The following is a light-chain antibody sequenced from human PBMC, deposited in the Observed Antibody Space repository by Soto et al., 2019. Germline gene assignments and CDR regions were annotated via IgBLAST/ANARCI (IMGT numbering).Light chain of an antibody. CDR1: SSDVGGYNY. V-gene: IGLV2-14*01. CDR2: EVR. CDR3: TSYTSSSTPV. J-gene: IGLJ1*01. Sequence: QSALTQPASVSGSPGQSITISCTGTSSDVGGYNYVSWYQQHPGKAPKLMIYEVRNRPSGVSDRFSGSKSGNTASLTISGLQAEDEADYYCTSYTSSSTPVFGTGTKGTVL.